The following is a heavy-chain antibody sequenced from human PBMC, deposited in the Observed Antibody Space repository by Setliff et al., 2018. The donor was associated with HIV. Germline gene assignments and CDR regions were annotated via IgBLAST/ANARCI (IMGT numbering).Heavy chain of an antibody. Sequence: KPSETLSLTCTVSGGSVSSGSYYWSWIRQPPGKGLECIGYIYYSGSTNYNPSLKSRVTISVDTSKNQFSLKLSSVTAAATAGYYCANHGNPDSSGSFDYWGQGTLVTVSS. V-gene: IGHV4-61*01. CDR1: GGSVSSGSYY. J-gene: IGHJ4*02. CDR2: IYYSGST. D-gene: IGHD6-19*01. CDR3: ANHGNPDSSGSFDY.